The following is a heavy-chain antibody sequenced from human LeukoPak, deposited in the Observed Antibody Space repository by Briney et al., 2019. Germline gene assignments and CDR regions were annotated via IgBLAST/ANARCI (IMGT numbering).Heavy chain of an antibody. CDR2: ISYDGSNK. V-gene: IGHV3-30*18. CDR1: GFTFSSYG. D-gene: IGHD4-17*01. J-gene: IGHJ4*02. CDR3: AEHYGDYGFDY. Sequence: GRSLRLSCAASGFTFSSYGMHWVRQAPDKGLEWVAVISYDGSNKYYADSVKGRFTISRDNSKNTLYLQMNSLRAEDTAVYYCAEHYGDYGFDYWGQGTLVTVSS.